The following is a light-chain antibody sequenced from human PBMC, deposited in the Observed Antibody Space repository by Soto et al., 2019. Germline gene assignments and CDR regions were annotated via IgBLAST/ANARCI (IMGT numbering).Light chain of an antibody. V-gene: IGKV1-5*01. Sequence: DIQMTQSPSTLSASIGDRVTITCRANESIRTWLAWYQHKPGKAPKFLIYDASSLESGAPSRFSGSGSGTEFTLTISNLQPDDFATYFCQQYNNYPRTLGQGTKVDIK. CDR3: QQYNNYPRT. CDR2: DAS. CDR1: ESIRTW. J-gene: IGKJ1*01.